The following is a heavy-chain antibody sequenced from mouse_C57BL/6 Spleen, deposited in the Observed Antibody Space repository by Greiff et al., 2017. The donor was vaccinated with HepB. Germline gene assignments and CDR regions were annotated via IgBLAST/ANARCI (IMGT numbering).Heavy chain of an antibody. V-gene: IGHV1-18*01. CDR2: INPNNGGT. J-gene: IGHJ1*03. D-gene: IGHD2-2*01. Sequence: EVKLVESGPELVKPGASVKIPCKASGYTFTDYNMDWVKQSHGKSLEWIGDINPNNGGTIYNQKFKGKATLTVDKSSSTAYMELRSLTSEDTAVYYCARTYGYDSYWYFDVWGTGTTVTVSS. CDR1: GYTFTDYN. CDR3: ARTYGYDSYWYFDV.